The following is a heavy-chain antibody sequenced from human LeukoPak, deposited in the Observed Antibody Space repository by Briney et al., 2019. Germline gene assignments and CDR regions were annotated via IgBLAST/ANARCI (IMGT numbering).Heavy chain of an antibody. CDR2: ISGSGVST. D-gene: IGHD1-26*01. CDR1: GFRFSSYA. CDR3: AKGPSGSYGIDY. Sequence: GGSLRLSCAASGFRFSSYAMSWVRQAPGKGLEWVSAISGSGVSTYYADSVKGRFTVSRDNSKNTLYLQMNSLRAEDTAVYYCAKGPSGSYGIDYWGQGTLVTVSS. J-gene: IGHJ4*02. V-gene: IGHV3-23*01.